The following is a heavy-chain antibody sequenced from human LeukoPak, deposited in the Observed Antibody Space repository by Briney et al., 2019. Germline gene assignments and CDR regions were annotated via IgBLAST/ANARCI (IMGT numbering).Heavy chain of an antibody. V-gene: IGHV3-33*01. J-gene: IGHJ6*02. CDR3: ARGWWEGYYYYGMDV. CDR2: IWYDGSNK. D-gene: IGHD1-26*01. Sequence: PGKSLRLSCAASGFTFSSYGMHWVRQAPAKGLEWVAVIWYDGSNKYYADSVKGRFTISRGNSKNTLYLQMNSLRAEDTAVYYCARGWWEGYYYYGMDVWGQGTTVTVSS. CDR1: GFTFSSYG.